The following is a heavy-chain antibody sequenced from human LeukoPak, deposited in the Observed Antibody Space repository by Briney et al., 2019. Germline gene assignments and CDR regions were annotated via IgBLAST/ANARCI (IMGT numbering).Heavy chain of an antibody. CDR1: GYTFTSYG. CDR3: ASINTVTHDY. V-gene: IGHV1-2*02. CDR2: INPNSCGT. D-gene: IGHD4-17*01. Sequence: ASVKVSCTASGYTFTSYGISWVRQAPGQGLEWMGWINPNSCGTNYAQKFQGRVTMTRDTSISTAYMELSRLRSDDTAVYYCASINTVTHDYWGQGTLVTVSS. J-gene: IGHJ4*02.